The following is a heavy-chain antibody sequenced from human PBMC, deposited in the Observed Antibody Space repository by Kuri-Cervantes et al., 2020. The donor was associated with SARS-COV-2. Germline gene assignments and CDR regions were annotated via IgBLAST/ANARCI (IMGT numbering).Heavy chain of an antibody. CDR3: ARDGRAPWVAFDI. J-gene: IGHJ3*02. CDR1: GYTFSTYD. D-gene: IGHD1-26*01. CDR2: MNPDTGNS. V-gene: IGHV1-8*02. Sequence: ASVKVSCKASGYTFSTYDINWVRQASGQGLEWMGWMNPDTGNSGHAQNFRGRVTMTRDTSTSTAYMELSSLRSEDTAVYYCARDGRAPWVAFDIWGQGTMVTVSS.